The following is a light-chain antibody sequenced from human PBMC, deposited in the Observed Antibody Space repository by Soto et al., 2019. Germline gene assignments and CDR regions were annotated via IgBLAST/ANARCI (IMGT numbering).Light chain of an antibody. CDR2: GAS. CDR3: QQYNNWPTCT. Sequence: ELVMTQSPATLSVSPGERATLSCRASQSVSNNLAWYQQKPGQAHRLLLYGASTRATGIPARFSGSGSGTEFTLTISSLQSEDFAVYYCQQYNNWPTCTVGQGTKVDIK. J-gene: IGKJ2*02. V-gene: IGKV3-15*01. CDR1: QSVSNN.